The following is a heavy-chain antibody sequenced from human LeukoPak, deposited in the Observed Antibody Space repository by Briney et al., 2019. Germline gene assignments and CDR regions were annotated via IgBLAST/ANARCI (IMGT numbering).Heavy chain of an antibody. Sequence: RGSLRLSCEVSEFTVSSNYMSWVRQAPGKGPEWVSIIYSDGRTYYTDSVKGRFTISRDNSKNTLYMQMNSLRAEDTAVYYCARSIPATGTRNPFYYFDFWGQGTLVTVSS. J-gene: IGHJ4*02. V-gene: IGHV3-53*01. D-gene: IGHD6-13*01. CDR3: ARSIPATGTRNPFYYFDF. CDR2: IYSDGRT. CDR1: EFTVSSNY.